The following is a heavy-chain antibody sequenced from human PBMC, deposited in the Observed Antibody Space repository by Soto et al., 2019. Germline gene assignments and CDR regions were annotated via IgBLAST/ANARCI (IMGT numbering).Heavy chain of an antibody. J-gene: IGHJ4*02. CDR2: IYWNGDI. Sequence: QITLKASGPTVVKPTQTLTLTCSFSGFSLSTGGLGVGWIRQPPGKALEWLGVIYWNGDIRYSPSLRSRLTISKDISTNQVVLTITNMDTVETATYYCGHRSNSNDFSGIDSWGQGALVTVSS. CDR3: GHRSNSNDFSGIDS. D-gene: IGHD3-3*01. CDR1: GFSLSTGGLG. V-gene: IGHV2-5*01.